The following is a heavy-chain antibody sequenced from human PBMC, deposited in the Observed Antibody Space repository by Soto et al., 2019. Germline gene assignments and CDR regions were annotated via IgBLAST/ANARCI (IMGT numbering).Heavy chain of an antibody. Sequence: PSETLSLTCTVSGGPISSSSYYWGWIRQPPGKGLEWIGSIYYTGRTYYNPSLKSRGTIFEDTSKNQLSLNLSSATAADTAVYYCARLLFRGHLGPQHWGQGTLVTVSS. CDR2: IYYTGRT. CDR1: GGPISSSSYY. CDR3: ARLLFRGHLGPQH. D-gene: IGHD1-26*01. J-gene: IGHJ1*01. V-gene: IGHV4-39*01.